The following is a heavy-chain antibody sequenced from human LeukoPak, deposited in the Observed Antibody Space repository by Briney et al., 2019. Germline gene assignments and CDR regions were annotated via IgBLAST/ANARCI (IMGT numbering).Heavy chain of an antibody. CDR3: ARSIVGATRDSWFDP. CDR2: ISYDGSNK. V-gene: IGHV3-30-3*01. CDR1: GFTFGSYA. Sequence: PGGSLRLSCAASGFTFGSYAIHWVRQAPGKGLEWVAVISYDGSNKYYADSVKGRFTISRDNAKNSLYLQMNSLRAEDTAVYYCARSIVGATRDSWFDPWGQGTLVTVSS. D-gene: IGHD1-26*01. J-gene: IGHJ5*02.